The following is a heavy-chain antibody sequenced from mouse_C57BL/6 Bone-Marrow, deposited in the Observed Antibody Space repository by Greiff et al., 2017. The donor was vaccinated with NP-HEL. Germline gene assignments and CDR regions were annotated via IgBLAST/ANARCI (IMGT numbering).Heavy chain of an antibody. CDR1: GFTFTDYY. V-gene: IGHV7-3*01. CDR2: IRNKANGYTT. J-gene: IGHJ3*01. Sequence: EVQGVESGGGLVQPGGSLSLSCAASGFTFTDYYMSWVRQPPGKALEWLGFIRNKANGYTTEYSASVKGRFTISRDNSQSILYLQMNALRAEDSATYYCARPYYGSIAWFAYWGQGTLVTVSA. D-gene: IGHD1-1*01. CDR3: ARPYYGSIAWFAY.